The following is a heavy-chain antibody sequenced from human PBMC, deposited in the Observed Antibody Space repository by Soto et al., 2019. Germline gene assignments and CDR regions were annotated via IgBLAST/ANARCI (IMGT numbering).Heavy chain of an antibody. CDR2: IYYSGST. CDR3: ARGSGEYQYGGSTYGMDV. CDR1: GGSIDSYY. J-gene: IGHJ6*02. D-gene: IGHD2-2*01. V-gene: IGHV4-59*12. Sequence: SETLSLTCTVFGGSIDSYYWSWTRQAPGKGLGWIGYIYYSGSTYYNPSLKSRVTISVDTSKNQFSLKLSSVTAADTAVYYCARGSGEYQYGGSTYGMDVWGQGTTVTVSS.